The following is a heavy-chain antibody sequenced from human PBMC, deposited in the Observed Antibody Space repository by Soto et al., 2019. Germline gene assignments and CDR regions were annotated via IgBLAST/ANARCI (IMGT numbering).Heavy chain of an antibody. V-gene: IGHV3-21*01. CDR3: ARIQLGSDAFDI. D-gene: IGHD6-6*01. CDR1: GFTFSSYS. Sequence: PGGSLRLSCAASGFTFSSYSMNWVRQAPGKGLEWVSSISGSSSYIYYADSVKGRFTISRDNAKNSLYLQMNSLRAEDTAVYYCARIQLGSDAFDIWCPGTMVTLAS. CDR2: ISGSSSYI. J-gene: IGHJ3*02.